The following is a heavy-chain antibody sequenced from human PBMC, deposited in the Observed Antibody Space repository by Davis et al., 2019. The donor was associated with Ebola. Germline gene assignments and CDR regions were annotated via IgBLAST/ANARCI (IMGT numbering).Heavy chain of an antibody. CDR3: AHEFSGYSSSLPPDYYYGMDV. V-gene: IGHV2-5*02. Sequence: SGPTLVKPTQTLTLTCTFSGFSLSTSGVGVGWIRQPPGKALEWLALIYWDDDKRYSPSLKSRLTITKDTSKNQVVLTMTNMDPVDTATYYCAHEFSGYSSSLPPDYYYGMDVWGKGTTVTVSS. D-gene: IGHD6-13*01. CDR1: GFSLSTSGVG. CDR2: IYWDDDK. J-gene: IGHJ6*04.